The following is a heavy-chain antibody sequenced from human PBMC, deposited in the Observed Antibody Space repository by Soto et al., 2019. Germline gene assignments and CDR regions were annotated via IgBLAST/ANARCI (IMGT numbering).Heavy chain of an antibody. Sequence: SETLSLTCTVSGGSISSYYWSWIRQPPGKGLEWIGYIYYSGSTNYNPSLKSRVTISVDTSKNQFSLKLSSVTAADTAVYYCARGVEGYCSGGSCFYFDSGAQETRFTVPS. J-gene: IGHJ4*02. D-gene: IGHD2-15*01. CDR1: GGSISSYY. V-gene: IGHV4-59*01. CDR3: ARGVEGYCSGGSCFYFDS. CDR2: IYYSGST.